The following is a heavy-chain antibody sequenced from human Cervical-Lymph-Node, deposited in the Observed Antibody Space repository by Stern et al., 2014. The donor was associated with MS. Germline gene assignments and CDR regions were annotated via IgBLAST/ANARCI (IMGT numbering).Heavy chain of an antibody. D-gene: IGHD5-18*01. CDR1: GGTFSSYA. Sequence: QVQLGQSGAEVKKPGSSVKVSCKASGGTFSSYAISWVRQAPGQGLEWMGGIIPLFGTANYAQKFQGRVTITADESTSTAYMELSSLRSEDTAVYYCASPRGYSYGAREDWFDPWGQGTLVTVSS. J-gene: IGHJ5*02. V-gene: IGHV1-69*01. CDR3: ASPRGYSYGAREDWFDP. CDR2: IIPLFGTA.